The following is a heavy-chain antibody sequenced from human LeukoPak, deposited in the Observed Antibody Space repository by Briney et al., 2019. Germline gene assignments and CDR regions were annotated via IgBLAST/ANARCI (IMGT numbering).Heavy chain of an antibody. V-gene: IGHV3-9*01. CDR2: ISWNSGSI. CDR1: GFTFDDYA. Sequence: PGGSLRLSCAASGFTFDDYAMHWVRQAPGKGLEWVSGISWNSGSIGYADSVKGRFTISRDNAKNSLYLQMNSLRAEDTALYYCAKDRPRRGDIVVVVAGVYAFDIWGQGTMVTVSS. J-gene: IGHJ3*02. D-gene: IGHD2-15*01. CDR3: AKDRPRRGDIVVVVAGVYAFDI.